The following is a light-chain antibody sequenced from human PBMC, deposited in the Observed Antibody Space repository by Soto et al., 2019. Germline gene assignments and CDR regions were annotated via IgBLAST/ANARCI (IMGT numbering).Light chain of an antibody. J-gene: IGKJ4*01. CDR3: QQYKNWLT. V-gene: IGKV3-11*01. CDR2: DAS. Sequence: EIVLTPSPATLSLSPVERATLSCRASQSVSSYLAWYQQKPGQAPRLLIYDASNRATGIPARFSGSGSGTDFTLTINSLEPEDFAVYYCQQYKNWLTFGGGTKVDIK. CDR1: QSVSSY.